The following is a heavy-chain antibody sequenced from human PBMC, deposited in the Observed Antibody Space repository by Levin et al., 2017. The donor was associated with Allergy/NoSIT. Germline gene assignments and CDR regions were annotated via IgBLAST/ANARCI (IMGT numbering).Heavy chain of an antibody. Sequence: NPLETLSLTCTVSGGSISSSISYWGWIRQAPGKGLEWIGSIYNSGSTYYNPSLKSRVTTSVDTSKNQFSLKLSSVTAADTAVYYCARQCYDILTGYYNFDYWGQGTLVTVSS. D-gene: IGHD3-9*01. CDR2: IYNSGST. CDR3: ARQCYDILTGYYNFDY. V-gene: IGHV4-39*01. J-gene: IGHJ4*02. CDR1: GGSISSSISY.